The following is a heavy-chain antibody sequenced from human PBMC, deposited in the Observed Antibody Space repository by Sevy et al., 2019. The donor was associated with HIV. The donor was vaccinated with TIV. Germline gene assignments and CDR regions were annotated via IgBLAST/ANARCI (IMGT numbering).Heavy chain of an antibody. D-gene: IGHD4-4*01. J-gene: IGHJ4*02. CDR3: ARALYAYSSY. CDR2: INQDGREI. CDR1: GFTFSSFW. Sequence: GGSLRLSCAASGFTFSSFWMTWVRQAPGKGLEWVANINQDGREIHDVDSVKGRFSISRDNAKNSLNLQMNSLRAEDTAVYYCARALYAYSSYWGQGTLVTVSS. V-gene: IGHV3-7*01.